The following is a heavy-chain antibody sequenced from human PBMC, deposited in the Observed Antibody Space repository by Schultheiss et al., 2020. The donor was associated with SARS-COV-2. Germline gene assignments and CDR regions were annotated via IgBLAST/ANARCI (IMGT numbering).Heavy chain of an antibody. CDR2: INHSGST. Sequence: SETLSLTCAVYGGSFSGYYWSWIRQPPGKGLEWIGEINHSGSTKYNPSLKSRVTISVDTSKNQFSLKLSSVTAADTAVYYCARHFERFGIAAASNWFDPWGQGTLVTVSS. CDR3: ARHFERFGIAAASNWFDP. J-gene: IGHJ5*02. CDR1: GGSFSGYY. V-gene: IGHV4-34*01. D-gene: IGHD6-13*01.